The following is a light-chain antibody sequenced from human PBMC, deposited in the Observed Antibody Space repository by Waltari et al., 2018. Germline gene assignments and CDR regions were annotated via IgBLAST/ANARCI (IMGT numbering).Light chain of an antibody. Sequence: EIVLTQSPGTLSLSLGERATVSCRASQSVSRALAWYLQKPGQAPRLLIYGASTRATGIPDRFSGSGSGTDFSLTISRLEPDDFAVYFCQHYLRLPVTFGQGTTVEI. CDR1: QSVSRA. CDR2: GAS. CDR3: QHYLRLPVT. J-gene: IGKJ1*01. V-gene: IGKV3-20*01.